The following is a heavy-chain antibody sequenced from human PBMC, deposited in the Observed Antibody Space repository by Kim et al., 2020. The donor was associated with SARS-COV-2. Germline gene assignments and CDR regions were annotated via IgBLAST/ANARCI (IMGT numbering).Heavy chain of an antibody. CDR1: GGSVSSGSYY. V-gene: IGHV4-61*01. CDR3: ARSNWNHDENDAFDI. D-gene: IGHD1-20*01. Sequence: SETLSLTCTVSGGSVSSGSYYWSWIRQPPGKGLEWIGYIYYSGSTNYNPSLKSRVTISVDTSKNQFSLKLSSVTAADTAVYYCARSNWNHDENDAFDIWG. CDR2: IYYSGST. J-gene: IGHJ3*02.